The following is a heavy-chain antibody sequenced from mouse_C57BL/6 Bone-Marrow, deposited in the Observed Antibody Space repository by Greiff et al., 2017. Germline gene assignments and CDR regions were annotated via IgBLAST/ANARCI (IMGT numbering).Heavy chain of an antibody. Sequence: VQLQQSGAELVKPGASVKLSCKASGYTFPSSWMHWVKQRPGQGLEWIGMIHPNSGSTNYNEKLKSKATLTVDKASSTAYMQLSSLTSEYSAVYYCAPIYSNLFYWYFDVWGTGTTVTVSS. D-gene: IGHD2-5*01. CDR1: GYTFPSSW. CDR3: APIYSNLFYWYFDV. J-gene: IGHJ1*03. V-gene: IGHV1-64*01. CDR2: IHPNSGST.